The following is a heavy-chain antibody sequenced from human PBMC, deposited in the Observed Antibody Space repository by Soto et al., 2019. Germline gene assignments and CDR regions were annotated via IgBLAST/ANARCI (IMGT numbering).Heavy chain of an antibody. V-gene: IGHV3-21*01. CDR3: ARELGCSSTSCYRRFYYYMDV. J-gene: IGHJ6*03. Sequence: EVQLVESGGGLVKPGGSLRLSCAASGFTFSSYSMNWVRQAPGKGLEWVSSISSSSYIYYADSVKGRFTISRDNAKNSLYLQMNSLRAEDTAVYYCARELGCSSTSCYRRFYYYMDVWGKGTTVTVSS. D-gene: IGHD2-2*01. CDR1: GFTFSSYS. CDR2: ISSSSYI.